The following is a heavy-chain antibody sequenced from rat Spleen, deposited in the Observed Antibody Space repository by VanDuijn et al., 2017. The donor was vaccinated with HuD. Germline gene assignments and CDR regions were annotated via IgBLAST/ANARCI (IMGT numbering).Heavy chain of an antibody. CDR1: GFIFSDYY. CDR2: FSYDGSNT. V-gene: IGHV5-29*01. J-gene: IGHJ2*01. D-gene: IGHD1-9*01. Sequence: EVQLVESDGGLVQPGRSLTLSCEASGFIFSDYYMAWVRQAPTKGLEWVATFSYDGSNTYYRDAVKGRFTISRDNAKSTLYLQMDSLRSEDTASYYCVRHGYTRYYFDYWGQGVMVTVSS. CDR3: VRHGYTRYYFDY.